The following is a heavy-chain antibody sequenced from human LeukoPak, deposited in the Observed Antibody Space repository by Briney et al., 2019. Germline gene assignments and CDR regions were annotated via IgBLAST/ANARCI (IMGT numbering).Heavy chain of an antibody. D-gene: IGHD3-22*01. CDR3: AKGSVYYYDSPGYFDY. Sequence: PGGSLRLSCAASGFTFSSYAMSWVRQAPGKGLEWVSGISGSGLSTYYADSVKGRFTISRDNSKNTLYLQMNSLRAEDTAVYYCAKGSVYYYDSPGYFDYWGQGTLVTVSS. V-gene: IGHV3-23*01. CDR2: ISGSGLST. J-gene: IGHJ4*02. CDR1: GFTFSSYA.